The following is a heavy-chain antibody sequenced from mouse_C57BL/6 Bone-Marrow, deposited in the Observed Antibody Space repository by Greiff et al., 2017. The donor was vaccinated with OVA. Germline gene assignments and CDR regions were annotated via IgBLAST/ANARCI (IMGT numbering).Heavy chain of an antibody. Sequence: VKLMESGPGLVAPSQSLSITCTVSGFSLTSYALSWVLPPPGKGLEWLGVISTAGGTNSTSALKSRLSISKDNSKSKVFLKMNSLQTDDTARYYCARNSVYYYGSSWNWFAYWGQGTLVTVSA. CDR3: ARNSVYYYGSSWNWFAY. CDR1: GFSLTSYA. D-gene: IGHD1-1*01. J-gene: IGHJ3*01. V-gene: IGHV2-9-1*01. CDR2: ISTAGGT.